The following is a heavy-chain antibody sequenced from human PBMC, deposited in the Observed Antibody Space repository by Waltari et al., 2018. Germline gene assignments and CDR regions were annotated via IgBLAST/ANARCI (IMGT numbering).Heavy chain of an antibody. Sequence: QVQLVESGGGVVQPGRSLRLSCAASGFTFSSYAMHWVRQAPGKGLEWVAVISYDGSNKYYADSGQGRFTISRDNSKNTLYLQMNSLGAEDTAVYYCARGFIGSYFDYWGQGTLVTVSS. CDR1: GFTFSSYA. J-gene: IGHJ4*02. D-gene: IGHD3-16*02. V-gene: IGHV3-30-3*01. CDR2: ISYDGSNK. CDR3: ARGFIGSYFDY.